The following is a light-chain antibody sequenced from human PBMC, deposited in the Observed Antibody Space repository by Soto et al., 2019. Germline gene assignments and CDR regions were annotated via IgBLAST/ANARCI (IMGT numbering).Light chain of an antibody. J-gene: IGLJ1*01. V-gene: IGLV2-8*01. CDR1: SSDVGAYNY. CDR2: DVT. CDR3: SLYTTASTYV. Sequence: QSALTQPPSASGSPGQSVTISCTGTSSDVGAYNYVSWYQQHPGKAPKLIIYDVTKRPSGVPDRFSGSKSGNTASLTVSGLQAEDEADYYCSLYTTASTYVFGTGTKLTVL.